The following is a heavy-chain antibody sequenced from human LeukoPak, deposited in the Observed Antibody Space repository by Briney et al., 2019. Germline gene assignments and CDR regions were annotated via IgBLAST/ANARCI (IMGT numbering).Heavy chain of an antibody. J-gene: IGHJ4*02. CDR1: GYSISSGYY. D-gene: IGHD1-26*01. Sequence: SETLSLTCTVSGYSISSGYYWGWIRQPPGKGLEWIGSIYHSGSTYYNPSLKSRVTISVDTSKNQFSLKLSSVTAADTAVYYCARVVGATLGFDYWGQGTLVTVSS. CDR3: ARVVGATLGFDY. CDR2: IYHSGST. V-gene: IGHV4-38-2*02.